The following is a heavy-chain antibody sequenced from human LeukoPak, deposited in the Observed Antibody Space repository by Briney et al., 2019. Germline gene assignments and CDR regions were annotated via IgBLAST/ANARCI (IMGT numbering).Heavy chain of an antibody. J-gene: IGHJ4*02. Sequence: AGGSLRLSCAASGFTFSSYGMHWVRQAPGKGLEWVAFIRYDGSNKYYADSVKGRFTISRDNSKNTLYLQMNSLRAEDTAVYYCAKDFGIYSGYDYYYFDYWGQGTLVTVSS. CDR1: GFTFSSYG. CDR3: AKDFGIYSGYDYYYFDY. V-gene: IGHV3-30*02. CDR2: IRYDGSNK. D-gene: IGHD5-12*01.